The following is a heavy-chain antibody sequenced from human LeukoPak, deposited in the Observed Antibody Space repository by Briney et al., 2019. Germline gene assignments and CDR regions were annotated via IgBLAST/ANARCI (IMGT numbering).Heavy chain of an antibody. Sequence: ASVRVSCKASGFTFTSSAMQWVRQARGQRLEWIGRIVVGSGNTNYAQKFQERVTITRDMSTSTAYMELSSLRSEDTAVYYCAGGSGPLDYWGQGTLVTVSS. CDR3: AGGSGPLDY. D-gene: IGHD3-10*01. CDR1: GFTFTSSA. V-gene: IGHV1-58*02. J-gene: IGHJ4*02. CDR2: IVVGSGNT.